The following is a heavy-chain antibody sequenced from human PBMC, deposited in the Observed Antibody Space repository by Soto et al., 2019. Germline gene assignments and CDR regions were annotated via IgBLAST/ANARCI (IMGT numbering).Heavy chain of an antibody. J-gene: IGHJ6*02. CDR3: ARLAAYYYYGMDV. V-gene: IGHV4-39*01. CDR1: GGSISSSSYY. D-gene: IGHD6-25*01. Sequence: SETLSLTCTVSGGSISSSSYYWGWIRQPPGKGLEWIGSIYYSGSTYYNPSLKSRVTISVDTSKNQFSLKLSSVTAADTAVYYCARLAAYYYYGMDVWGQGTTVT. CDR2: IYYSGST.